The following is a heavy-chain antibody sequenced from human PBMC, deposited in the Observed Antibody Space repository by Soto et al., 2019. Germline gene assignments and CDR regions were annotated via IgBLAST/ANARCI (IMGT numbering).Heavy chain of an antibody. CDR1: GYTFTGYA. J-gene: IGHJ4*02. CDR2: INAGNGNT. Sequence: ASVKVCCKASGYTFTGYAMQWVRQAPGQRLEWMGWINAGNGNTKYSQKFQGRVTITRDTSASTAYMELSSLRSEDTAVYYCARAVAVPADFDYWGQGTLVTVSS. V-gene: IGHV1-3*01. CDR3: ARAVAVPADFDY. D-gene: IGHD6-19*01.